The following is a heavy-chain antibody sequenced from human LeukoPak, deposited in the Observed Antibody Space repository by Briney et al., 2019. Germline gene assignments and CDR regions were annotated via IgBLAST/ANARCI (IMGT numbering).Heavy chain of an antibody. J-gene: IGHJ4*02. CDR1: GGSISSGDYY. D-gene: IGHD2-2*02. CDR2: IYYSGST. Sequence: SETLSLTCTVSGGSISSGDYYWSWIRQPPGKGLEWIGYIYYSGSTYYNPSLESRVTISVDTSKTQFSLKLSSVTAADTAVYYCARTRPQLPYMDYFDYWGQGTLVTVSS. V-gene: IGHV4-30-4*01. CDR3: ARTRPQLPYMDYFDY.